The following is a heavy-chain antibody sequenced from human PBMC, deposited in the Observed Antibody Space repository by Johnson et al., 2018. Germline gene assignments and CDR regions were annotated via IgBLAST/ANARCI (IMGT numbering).Heavy chain of an antibody. CDR1: GFSFNTYW. J-gene: IGHJ6*02. CDR2: LKEDGSEK. V-gene: IGHV3-7*01. D-gene: IGHD3-10*01. CDR3: AGVGVGGDYYYAMDV. Sequence: VQLVQSGGDLVQPGGSLRLSCAASGFSFNTYWMSWVRQAPGRGLEWVANLKEDGSEKYYLDSVKGRFTISRDNAKNSLYLQMNSLRAEETAVYYCAGVGVGGDYYYAMDVWGQGTTVTVS.